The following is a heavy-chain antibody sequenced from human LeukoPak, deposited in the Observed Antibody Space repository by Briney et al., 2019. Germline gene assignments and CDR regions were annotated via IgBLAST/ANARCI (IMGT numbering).Heavy chain of an antibody. Sequence: SETLSLTCTLSGGTVTSSTYFWGRIRQPPGKGLEWIGSISYSGATYYNPFLKSRVSMSVHTSKNQFSLKLSSVTAADTAVYYCARDGFYYHYYMDVWGEGTTVTVSS. CDR1: GGTVTSSTYF. CDR3: ARDGFYYHYYMDV. D-gene: IGHD1-14*01. CDR2: ISYSGAT. V-gene: IGHV4-39*07. J-gene: IGHJ6*03.